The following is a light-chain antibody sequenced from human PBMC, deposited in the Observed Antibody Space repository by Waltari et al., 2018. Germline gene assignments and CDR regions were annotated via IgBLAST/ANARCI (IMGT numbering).Light chain of an antibody. Sequence: DIVMTQSPDSLAVSLGERATIHCKSSQTVLYSSNNKNYLAWYQQKPGQPPKLLIYWASTRESGDPDRFSGSGSGTDFTLTISSLQAEDVAVYYCQQYYSTPWTFGQGTKVEIK. J-gene: IGKJ1*01. CDR2: WAS. CDR1: QTVLYSSNNKNY. V-gene: IGKV4-1*01. CDR3: QQYYSTPWT.